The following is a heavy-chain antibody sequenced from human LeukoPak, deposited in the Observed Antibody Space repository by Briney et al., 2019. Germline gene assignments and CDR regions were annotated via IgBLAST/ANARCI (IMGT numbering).Heavy chain of an antibody. CDR3: AKLGGSGSYYAYFDY. CDR2: ISGSGGST. Sequence: PGGSLRLSCAASGFTFSSYAMSWVRQAPGEGLEWVSAISGSGGSTYYADSVKGRFTISRDNSKNTLYLQMNSLRAEDTAVYYCAKLGGSGSYYAYFDYWAREPWSPSPQ. V-gene: IGHV3-23*01. J-gene: IGHJ4*02. D-gene: IGHD3-10*01. CDR1: GFTFSSYA.